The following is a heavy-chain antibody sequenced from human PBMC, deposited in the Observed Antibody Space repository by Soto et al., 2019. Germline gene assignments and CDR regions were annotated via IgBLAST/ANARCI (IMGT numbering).Heavy chain of an antibody. J-gene: IGHJ4*02. V-gene: IGHV1-18*01. D-gene: IGHD1-26*01. Sequence: GASVKVSCKASGYTFTSYGISWVRQAPGQGLEWMGWISAYNGNTNYAQKFQGRVTMTRDTSISTAYMELSRLRSDDTAVYYCARGIVGAIGAIDYWGQGTLVTVSS. CDR1: GYTFTSYG. CDR3: ARGIVGAIGAIDY. CDR2: ISAYNGNT.